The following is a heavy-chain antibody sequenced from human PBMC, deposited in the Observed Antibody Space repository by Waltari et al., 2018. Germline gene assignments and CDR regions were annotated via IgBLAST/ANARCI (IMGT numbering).Heavy chain of an antibody. Sequence: QVHLVQSGAEVKKPGASVKVSCKASGYTFTGYYIHWVRQAPGQGLEWMGWINPNSGDTSISTAYMELNRLRSDDTAMYYCAREYAGNQPYFDYWGQGTLVIVSS. V-gene: IGHV1-2*02. CDR3: AREYAGNQPYFDY. J-gene: IGHJ4*02. CDR1: GYTFTGYY. D-gene: IGHD6-13*01. CDR2: INPNSG.